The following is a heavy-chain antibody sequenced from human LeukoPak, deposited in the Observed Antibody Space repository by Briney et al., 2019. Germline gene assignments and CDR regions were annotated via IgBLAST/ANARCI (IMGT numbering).Heavy chain of an antibody. V-gene: IGHV3-49*04. CDR3: SRAQTEVGAKYYFDY. CDR1: GFTFGEYA. J-gene: IGHJ4*02. CDR2: IRSKGHSRTT. Sequence: PGRSLRLSCTASGFTFGEYALNWVRQAPGQGLGWGGVIRSKGHSRTTEYAASVEGRFTISRDDSKSIAYLQMNSLKTEDTAVYYCSRAQTEVGAKYYFDYSGQGTLVTVSS. D-gene: IGHD1-26*01.